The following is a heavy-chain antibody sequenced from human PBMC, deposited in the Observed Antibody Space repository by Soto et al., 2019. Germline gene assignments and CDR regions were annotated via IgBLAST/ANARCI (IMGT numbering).Heavy chain of an antibody. CDR2: IYYSGST. CDR1: GGSISSYY. Sequence: PSETLSLTCTVSGGSISSYYWSWIRQPPGKGLEWIGYIYYSGSTNYNSSLKSRVTISVDTSKNQFSLKLSSVTAADTAVYYCARAYYDILTGYMHDYYYGMDVWGQGTTVT. V-gene: IGHV4-59*01. D-gene: IGHD3-9*01. J-gene: IGHJ6*02. CDR3: ARAYYDILTGYMHDYYYGMDV.